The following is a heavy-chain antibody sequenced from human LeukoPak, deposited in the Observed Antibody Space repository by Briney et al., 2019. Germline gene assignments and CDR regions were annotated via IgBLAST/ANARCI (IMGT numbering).Heavy chain of an antibody. CDR2: ISGSGGNT. CDR3: AKARAGDITAAFNY. Sequence: PGGSLRLSCAASGFIFSSYAMNWVRQAPGKGLEWVLGISGSGGNTYYADSVKGRFTISRDNSENTLNLQMNSLRAEDTAIYYCAKARAGDITAAFNYWGQGTLVTVSS. D-gene: IGHD6-13*01. V-gene: IGHV3-23*01. CDR1: GFIFSSYA. J-gene: IGHJ4*02.